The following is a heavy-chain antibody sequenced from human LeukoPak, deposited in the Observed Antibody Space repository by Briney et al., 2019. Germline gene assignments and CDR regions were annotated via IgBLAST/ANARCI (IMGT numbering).Heavy chain of an antibody. CDR2: IFYRGST. D-gene: IGHD3-22*01. CDR3: ARQNRHDSSGYYYDY. V-gene: IGHV4-39*01. J-gene: IGHJ4*02. CDR1: GGSISSSDYY. Sequence: SETLSLTCTVSGGSISSSDYYWGWIRQPPGKGLEWIGSIFYRGSTYYNPSLQSRVTISVDTSKNQFFLKLSSVTAADTAVYYCARQNRHDSSGYYYDYWGQGTLVTVSS.